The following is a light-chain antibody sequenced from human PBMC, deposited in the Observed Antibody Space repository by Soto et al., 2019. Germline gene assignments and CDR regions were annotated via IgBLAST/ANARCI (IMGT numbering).Light chain of an antibody. J-gene: IGKJ1*01. CDR2: WAS. CDR3: QQYYTIPPT. Sequence: DIVMTQSPDSLAVSLGERATINCKSSQSVLHSSNNKNYLVWYQQKPGQPPKLLISWASTRESGVPDRFSASGSGTDFTLTISSLQAEDVAVYYCQQYYTIPPTFGQGTKVELK. V-gene: IGKV4-1*01. CDR1: QSVLHSSNNKNY.